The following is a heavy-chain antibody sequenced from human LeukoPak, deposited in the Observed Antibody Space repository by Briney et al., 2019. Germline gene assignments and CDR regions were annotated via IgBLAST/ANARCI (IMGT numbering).Heavy chain of an antibody. V-gene: IGHV4-31*03. CDR1: GGSISSGGYY. Sequence: SETLSLTCTVSGGSISSGGYYWSWIRQHPGKGLEWIGYIYYSGSTYYNPSLKSRVTISVDTSKNQFSLKLSSVTAADTAVYYCARFDSYANNWFDPWGQGTLVPVSS. CDR2: IYYSGST. J-gene: IGHJ5*02. CDR3: ARFDSYANNWFDP. D-gene: IGHD3-22*01.